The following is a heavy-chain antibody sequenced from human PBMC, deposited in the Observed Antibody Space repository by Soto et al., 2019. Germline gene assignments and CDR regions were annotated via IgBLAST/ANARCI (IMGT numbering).Heavy chain of an antibody. Sequence: QVQLQESGPGLVKPSETLSLTCTVSGGSISSYYWSWIRQPPGKGLEWIGYIYYSGSTNYNPSLKSRVTISVDTSKNQFSLKLSSVTAADTAVYYCARHFSRDGFSYYFDYWGQGTLVTVSS. D-gene: IGHD2-2*01. CDR3: ARHFSRDGFSYYFDY. CDR2: IYYSGST. J-gene: IGHJ4*02. V-gene: IGHV4-59*08. CDR1: GGSISSYY.